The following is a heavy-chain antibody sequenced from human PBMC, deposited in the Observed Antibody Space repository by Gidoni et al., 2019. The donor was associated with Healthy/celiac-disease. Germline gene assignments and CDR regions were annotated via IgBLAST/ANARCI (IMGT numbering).Heavy chain of an antibody. CDR3: ANGYCSSTSCYTSYYYYYYGMDV. CDR2: ISYDGSNK. D-gene: IGHD2-2*02. Sequence: QVQLVESGGGGVQPGRSLRLSCAASGFTFSSYGMHWVRQAPGKGLEWVAVISYDGSNKYYADSVKGRFTISRDNSKNTLYLQMNSLRAEDTAVYYCANGYCSSTSCYTSYYYYYYGMDVWGQGTTVTVSS. V-gene: IGHV3-30*18. CDR1: GFTFSSYG. J-gene: IGHJ6*02.